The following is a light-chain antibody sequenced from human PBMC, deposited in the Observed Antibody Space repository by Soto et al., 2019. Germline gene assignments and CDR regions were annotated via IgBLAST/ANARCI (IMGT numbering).Light chain of an antibody. V-gene: IGKV3-20*01. Sequence: EILLTQSPVTLSLSPGERATLSCRASQSVSSTYLAWYQLKPGQAPRLLIYAASSRATGIPDRFSGSGSGTYFTLTISRLEPEDFAVYYCHQYVTSHMYSFGQGTKLEIK. J-gene: IGKJ2*01. CDR2: AAS. CDR1: QSVSSTY. CDR3: HQYVTSHMYS.